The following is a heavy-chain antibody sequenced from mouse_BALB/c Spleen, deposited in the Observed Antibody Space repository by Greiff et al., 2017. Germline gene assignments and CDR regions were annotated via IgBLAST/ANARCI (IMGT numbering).Heavy chain of an antibody. CDR1: GYTFTSYW. V-gene: IGHV1-7*01. CDR2: INPSTGYT. Sequence: QVQLQQSGAELAKPGASVKMSCKASGYTFTSYWMHWVKQRPGQGLEWIGYINPSTGYTEYNQKFKDKATLTADKSSSTAYMQLSSLTSEDSAVYYCARGGYGNYEGFAYWGQGTLVTVSA. D-gene: IGHD2-1*01. CDR3: ARGGYGNYEGFAY. J-gene: IGHJ3*01.